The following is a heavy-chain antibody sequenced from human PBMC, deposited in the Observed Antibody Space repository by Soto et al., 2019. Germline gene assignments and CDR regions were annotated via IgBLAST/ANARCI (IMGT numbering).Heavy chain of an antibody. J-gene: IGHJ4*02. V-gene: IGHV3-7*03. CDR2: IKEDGSEK. Sequence: GGSLRLSCAASGFTFSSYWMNWVRQAPGGGLEWVANIKEDGSEKTYVHYVEGRFTISRDNAKNSLDLQMNSLRAGDTAVYYFARGPLDYWGQGTLVTVSS. CDR1: GFTFSSYW. CDR3: ARGPLDY.